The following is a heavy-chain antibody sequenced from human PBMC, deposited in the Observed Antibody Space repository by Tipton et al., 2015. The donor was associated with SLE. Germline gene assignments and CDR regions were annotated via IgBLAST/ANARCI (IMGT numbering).Heavy chain of an antibody. CDR2: IYYSGTT. V-gene: IGHV4-39*07. CDR3: ARDSGYCTSASCQPEAAKGYGMDV. J-gene: IGHJ6*02. D-gene: IGHD2-2*03. Sequence: TLSLTCTVSGGSMSSSSYYWGWIRQPPGKGLEWIGSIYYSGTTYYNPSLKSRVTIFADTSKNQFSLRLTSVTAADTAVYYCARDSGYCTSASCQPEAAKGYGMDVWGQGTTVTVSS. CDR1: GGSMSSSSYY.